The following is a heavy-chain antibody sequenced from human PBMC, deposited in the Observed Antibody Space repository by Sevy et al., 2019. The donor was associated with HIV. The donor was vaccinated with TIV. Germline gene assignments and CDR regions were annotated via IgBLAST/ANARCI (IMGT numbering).Heavy chain of an antibody. Sequence: ASVKVSCKASGYTFTSYGISWVRQAPGQGLEWMGWISAYNGNTNYTQKLQGRVTMTTDTSTSTAYMELRSLRSDDTAGYYCARAAVYYDSSGYYPHYFDYWGQGTLVTVSS. V-gene: IGHV1-18*01. J-gene: IGHJ4*02. CDR1: GYTFTSYG. D-gene: IGHD3-22*01. CDR3: ARAAVYYDSSGYYPHYFDY. CDR2: ISAYNGNT.